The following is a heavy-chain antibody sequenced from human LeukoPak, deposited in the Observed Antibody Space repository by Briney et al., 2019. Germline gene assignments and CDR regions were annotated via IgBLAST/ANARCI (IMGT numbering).Heavy chain of an antibody. J-gene: IGHJ5*01. V-gene: IGHV3-21*01. CDR2: ISSSSGYI. Sequence: GGSLRLSCAASVVTSRSDTISGVRRAPGKGLEWVSSISSSSGYIYYADSVRGRFTISRDNAKNSLYLQMNSLRAEDTAVYYCARVESARCTLPGQNFYGFDAWGQGTPVTVSS. D-gene: IGHD5/OR15-5a*01. CDR1: VVTSRSDT. CDR3: ARVESARCTLPGQNFYGFDA.